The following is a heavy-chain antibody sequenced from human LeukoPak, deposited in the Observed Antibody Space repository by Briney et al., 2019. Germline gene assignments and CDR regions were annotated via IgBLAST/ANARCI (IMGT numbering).Heavy chain of an antibody. CDR2: MNPNSGGT. V-gene: IGHV1-2*02. CDR1: GYTFTSYY. J-gene: IGHJ6*02. Sequence: ASVKVSCKTSGYTFTSYYIHWVRQAPGQGLEWMGWMNPNSGGTNYAPKVQGRVTMTRDTSISTAYMELSSLRSDDTAVYYCARWDPDYYGSGSSYYYFGLDVWGQGTTVTVSS. CDR3: ARWDPDYYGSGSSYYYFGLDV. D-gene: IGHD3-10*01.